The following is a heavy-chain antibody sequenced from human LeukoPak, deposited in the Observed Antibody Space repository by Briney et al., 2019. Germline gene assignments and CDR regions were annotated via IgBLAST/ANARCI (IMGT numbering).Heavy chain of an antibody. CDR2: IYNSGST. CDR1: GGSISTYY. CDR3: ARENSNSWYLDY. J-gene: IGHJ4*02. D-gene: IGHD6-13*01. V-gene: IGHV4-59*01. Sequence: SETLSLTCTVSGGSISTYYWSWIRQPPGKGLEWIGYIYNSGSTNYNPSLKSRVTISVDTSKNQFSLKLSSVTAANTAVYYCARENSNSWYLDYWGQGTLVTVSS.